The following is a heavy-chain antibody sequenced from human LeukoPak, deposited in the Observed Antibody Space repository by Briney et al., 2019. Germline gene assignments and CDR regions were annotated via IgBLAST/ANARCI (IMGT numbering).Heavy chain of an antibody. D-gene: IGHD6-13*01. V-gene: IGHV3-7*01. Sequence: GGSLRLSCAASGFTFSNYWMSWVRQAPGQGLEWVANIKEDGSEKYYVDSVKGRFTISRDNARNSLYLQMNSLRAEDTAVYYCASGRQLGYWGQGTLVTVSS. CDR3: ASGRQLGY. CDR1: GFTFSNYW. J-gene: IGHJ4*02. CDR2: IKEDGSEK.